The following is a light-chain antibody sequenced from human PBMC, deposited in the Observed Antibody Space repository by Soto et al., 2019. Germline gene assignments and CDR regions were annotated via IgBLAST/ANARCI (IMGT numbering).Light chain of an antibody. CDR1: QRVSSSTY. J-gene: IGKJ5*01. Sequence: EIVLTQSPGTLSLSPGDRATLSCRASQRVSSSTYLAWYQQRPGQAPRLLIYDASSRATGIPDRFSGSGSGTDFTLTIGRLEPEDSAVYYCQQYGSSPVTFGQGTRLEIK. V-gene: IGKV3-20*01. CDR2: DAS. CDR3: QQYGSSPVT.